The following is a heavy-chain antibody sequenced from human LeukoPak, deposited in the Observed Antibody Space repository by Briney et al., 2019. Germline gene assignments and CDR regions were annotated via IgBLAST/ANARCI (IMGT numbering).Heavy chain of an antibody. D-gene: IGHD3-22*01. CDR3: AREGYYYDSSGYHY. J-gene: IGHJ4*02. CDR1: GYTFTSYG. V-gene: IGHV1-2*02. CDR2: INPNSGGT. Sequence: ASVEVSCKASGYTFTSYGISWVRQAPGQGLEWMGWINPNSGGTNYAQKFQGRVTMTRDTSISTAYMELSRLRSDDTAVYYCAREGYYYDSSGYHYWGQGTLVTVSS.